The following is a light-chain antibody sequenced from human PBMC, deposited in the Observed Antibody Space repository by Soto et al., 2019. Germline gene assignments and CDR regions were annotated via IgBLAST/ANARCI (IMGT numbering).Light chain of an antibody. CDR2: AAS. V-gene: IGKV1-39*01. J-gene: IGKJ2*01. Sequence: DIQMTQSPSSLSASVGDRVTITCRASQSISSYLNWYQQKPGKAPKLLIYAASSLQSGVPSRFSGSGSGTDFTLTISSPQPEDFATYYCQQSYSTLFFGQGTKLEIK. CDR1: QSISSY. CDR3: QQSYSTLF.